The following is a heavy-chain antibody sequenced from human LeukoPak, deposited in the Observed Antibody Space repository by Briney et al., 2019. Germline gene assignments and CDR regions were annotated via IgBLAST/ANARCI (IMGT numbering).Heavy chain of an antibody. Sequence: GGSLRLSCAASGFTFNSYAMSWVRQAPGNGLEWVSGIRANGAKTYYADSVKGRFTISRDNSKNTQSLQMNSLRAEDTALYYCAKGWSVTMVMAAPGDWGQGALVTVSS. J-gene: IGHJ4*02. CDR2: IRANGAKT. V-gene: IGHV3-23*01. CDR1: GFTFNSYA. D-gene: IGHD3-10*01. CDR3: AKGWSVTMVMAAPGD.